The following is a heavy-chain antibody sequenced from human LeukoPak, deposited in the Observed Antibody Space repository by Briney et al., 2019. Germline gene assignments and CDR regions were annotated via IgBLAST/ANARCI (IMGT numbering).Heavy chain of an antibody. CDR1: GDSISNLY. J-gene: IGHJ4*02. CDR2: IYYSGST. CDR3: ARADTLTGYYFDY. Sequence: SETLSLTCTVSGDSISNLYWSWIRQPPGKGLEWIGYIYYSGSTNYNPSLKSRVTMSLDKSKIQFSLKMSSVTAADTAVYYCARADTLTGYYFDYWGQGTLVTVSS. D-gene: IGHD3-9*01. V-gene: IGHV4-59*11.